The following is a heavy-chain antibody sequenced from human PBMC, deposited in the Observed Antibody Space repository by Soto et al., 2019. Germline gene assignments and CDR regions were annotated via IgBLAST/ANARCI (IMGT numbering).Heavy chain of an antibody. CDR2: IIPILDSA. CDR3: ARDMWFEY. Sequence: QVQLEQSGAEVKEPGSSVRVSCKASGGTFSRSAISWVRQAPGQGLEWMGGIIPILDSATYAQKFQGRLTITADESTSTAYLELTSLKSDVTAVYYCARDMWFEYWGQGTLVTVSS. V-gene: IGHV1-69*01. J-gene: IGHJ4*02. CDR1: GGTFSRSA. D-gene: IGHD2-21*01.